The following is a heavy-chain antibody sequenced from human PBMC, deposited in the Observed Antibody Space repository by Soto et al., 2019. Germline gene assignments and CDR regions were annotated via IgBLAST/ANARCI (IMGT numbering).Heavy chain of an antibody. CDR3: AKVMGYLGGFGSTGAYGMDV. CDR1: GFTFSSYA. J-gene: IGHJ6*02. D-gene: IGHD3-16*01. Sequence: GGSLRLSCAASGFTFSSYAMSWVRQAPGKGLEWVSAISGSGGSTYYADSVKGRFPISRDNSKNTLYLQMNSLRAEDTAVYYCAKVMGYLGGFGSTGAYGMDVWGQGTTVTVSS. CDR2: ISGSGGST. V-gene: IGHV3-23*01.